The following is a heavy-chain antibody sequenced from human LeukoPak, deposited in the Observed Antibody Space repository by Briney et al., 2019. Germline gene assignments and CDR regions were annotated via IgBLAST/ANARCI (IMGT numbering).Heavy chain of an antibody. Sequence: SVKVSCKASGYTFTGYYMHWVRQAPGQGLEWMGWINPNSGGTNYAQKFQGRVTMTRDTSISTAYMELSRPRSDDTAVYYCASYGSGSRKVPYNWFDPWGQGTLVTVSS. CDR1: GYTFTGYY. CDR2: INPNSGGT. D-gene: IGHD3-10*01. CDR3: ASYGSGSRKVPYNWFDP. V-gene: IGHV1-2*02. J-gene: IGHJ5*02.